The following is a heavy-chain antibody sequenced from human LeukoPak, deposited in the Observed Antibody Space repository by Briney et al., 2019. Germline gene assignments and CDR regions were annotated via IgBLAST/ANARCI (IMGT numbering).Heavy chain of an antibody. Sequence: PSQTLFLTCSVSGGSISGSDYYWSWIRQPPGKGLEWIGYMYYTGLSYYNPSLKSRVTISVDRSKNQFSLKLSSVTAADTAVYYCARSYYDYVWGSRYYFDYWGQGTLVTVSS. CDR1: GGSISGSDYY. V-gene: IGHV4-30-4*01. D-gene: IGHD3-16*01. J-gene: IGHJ4*02. CDR2: MYYTGLS. CDR3: ARSYYDYVWGSRYYFDY.